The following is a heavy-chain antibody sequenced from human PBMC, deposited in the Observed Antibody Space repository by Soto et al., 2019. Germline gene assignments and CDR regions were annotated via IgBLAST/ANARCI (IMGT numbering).Heavy chain of an antibody. CDR3: ATSPQGYSSGWYPKTHYYFDY. D-gene: IGHD6-19*01. CDR1: GFTVSSNY. Sequence: PGGSLRLSCAASGFTVSSNYMSWVRQAPGKGLEWVSVIYSGGSTYYADSVKGRFTISRDNSKNTLYLQMNSLRAEDTAVYYCATSPQGYSSGWYPKTHYYFDYWGQGTLVTVSS. CDR2: IYSGGST. V-gene: IGHV3-66*01. J-gene: IGHJ4*02.